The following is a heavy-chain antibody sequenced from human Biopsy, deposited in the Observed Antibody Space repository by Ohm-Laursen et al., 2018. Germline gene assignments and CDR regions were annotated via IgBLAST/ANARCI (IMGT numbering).Heavy chain of an antibody. CDR3: ARHPTGFWFDP. Sequence: GTLSLTCTVSGGSISDSTYHWGWIRQSPGQGLEWIGNIYYSGNTDYSPSLKSQVTMSVDTSKNQFSLNLTSVTAADTAVYYCARHPTGFWFDPWGQGTLVIVSS. J-gene: IGHJ5*02. V-gene: IGHV4-39*01. CDR2: IYYSGNT. CDR1: GGSISDSTYH.